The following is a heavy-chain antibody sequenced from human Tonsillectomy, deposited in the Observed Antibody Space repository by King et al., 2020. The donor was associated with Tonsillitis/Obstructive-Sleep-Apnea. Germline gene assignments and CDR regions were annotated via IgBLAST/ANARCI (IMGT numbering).Heavy chain of an antibody. J-gene: IGHJ4*02. V-gene: IGHV4-34*01. D-gene: IGHD1-26*01. CDR1: GGSFSGYY. Sequence: VQLQQWGAGLLKPSETLSLTCAVYGGSFSGYYWSWIRQPPGKGLEWIGEIDHSGSTNYNPSLKSRVTISVDTSKNQFSLKLSSVTAADTAVYYCAVGSSGSYYFDYWGQGTLVTVSS. CDR3: AVGSSGSYYFDY. CDR2: IDHSGST.